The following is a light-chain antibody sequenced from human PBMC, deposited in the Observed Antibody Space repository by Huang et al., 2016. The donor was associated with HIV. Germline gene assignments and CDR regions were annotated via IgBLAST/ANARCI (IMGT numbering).Light chain of an antibody. Sequence: DIQMTQSPSSLSASVGDRVTITCRASQSISSYLNWYPQKPGKAPKLLIYAASSLQSGVPTKFSGSGAGTDFTLTISSLQPEDFATYYCQQSYSTLRYTFGQGTKLEIK. V-gene: IGKV1-39*01. CDR3: QQSYSTLRYT. CDR1: QSISSY. J-gene: IGKJ2*01. CDR2: AAS.